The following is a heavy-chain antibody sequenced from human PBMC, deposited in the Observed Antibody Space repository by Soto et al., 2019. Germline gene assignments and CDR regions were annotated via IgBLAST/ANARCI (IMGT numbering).Heavy chain of an antibody. J-gene: IGHJ6*02. V-gene: IGHV4-59*01. CDR2: IYYSGST. D-gene: IGHD6-19*01. CDR1: GGSISSYY. Sequence: SETLSLTCTVSGGSISSYYWSWIRQPPGKGLEWIGYIYYSGSTNYNPSLKSRVTISVDTSKNQFSLKLSSVTAADTAMYYCARDRGHPGIAVAGKYYYYGMDVWGQGTTVTVSS. CDR3: ARDRGHPGIAVAGKYYYYGMDV.